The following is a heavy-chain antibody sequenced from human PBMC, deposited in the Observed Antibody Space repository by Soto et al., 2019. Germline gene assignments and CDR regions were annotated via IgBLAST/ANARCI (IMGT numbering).Heavy chain of an antibody. CDR2: INHSGST. D-gene: IGHD4-4*01. CDR1: GGSFSGYY. J-gene: IGHJ4*02. CDR3: ARGVRPRDYSNYVRGWRLDY. Sequence: SETLSLTCAVYGGSFSGYYWSWIRQPPGKGLEWIGEINHSGSTNYNPSLKSRVTISVDTSKNQFSLKLSSVTAADTAVYYCARGVRPRDYSNYVRGWRLDYWGQGTLVTVSS. V-gene: IGHV4-34*01.